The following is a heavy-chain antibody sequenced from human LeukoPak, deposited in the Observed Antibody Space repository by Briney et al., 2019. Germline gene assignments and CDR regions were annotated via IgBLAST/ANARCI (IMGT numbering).Heavy chain of an antibody. J-gene: IGHJ6*02. CDR1: GYTFTSYG. Sequence: ASVKVSCKASGYTFTSYGISWVRQAPGQGLEWMGGFDPEDGETNYAQKFQGRVTMTEDTSTDTAYMELSSLRSEDTAVYYCASFVVDTAMVAAYYYGMDVWGQGTTVTVSS. V-gene: IGHV1-24*01. CDR3: ASFVVDTAMVAAYYYGMDV. D-gene: IGHD5-18*01. CDR2: FDPEDGET.